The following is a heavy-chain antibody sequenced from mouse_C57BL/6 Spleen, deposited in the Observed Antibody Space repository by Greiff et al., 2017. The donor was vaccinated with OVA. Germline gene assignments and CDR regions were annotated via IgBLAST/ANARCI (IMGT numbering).Heavy chain of an antibody. CDR1: GYAFSSSW. Sequence: QVQLQQSGPELVKPGASVKISCKASGYAFSSSWMNWVKQRPGKGLEWIGRIYPGDGDTNYNGKFKGKATLTADKSSSTAYMQLSSLTSEDSAVYFCAREGYNAMDYWGQGTSVTVSS. V-gene: IGHV1-82*01. J-gene: IGHJ4*01. CDR3: AREGYNAMDY. CDR2: IYPGDGDT.